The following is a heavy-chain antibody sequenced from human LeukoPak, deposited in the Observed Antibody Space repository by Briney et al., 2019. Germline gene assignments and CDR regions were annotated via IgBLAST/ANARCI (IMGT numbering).Heavy chain of an antibody. D-gene: IGHD5-24*01. CDR3: TRRAARWQFDL. CDR2: INWKTGNG. CDR1: GFTFDGYA. Sequence: GGSLRLSCAASGFTFDGYAMHWVRLSPGKGLEWVSGINWKTGNGIYADSVKGRFTISRDNAKNSLYLQMSSLKAEDTALYYCTRRAARWQFDLWGRGTLLTVSS. V-gene: IGHV3-9*01. J-gene: IGHJ2*01.